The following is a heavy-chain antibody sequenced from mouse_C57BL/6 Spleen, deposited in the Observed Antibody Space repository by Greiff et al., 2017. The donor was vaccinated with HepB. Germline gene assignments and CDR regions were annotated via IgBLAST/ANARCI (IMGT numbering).Heavy chain of an antibody. D-gene: IGHD2-4*01. V-gene: IGHV1-81*01. CDR1: GYTFTSYG. CDR2: IYPRSGNT. Sequence: VKLVESGAELARPGASVKLSCKASGYTFTSYGISWVKQRTGQGLEWIGEIYPRSGNTYYNEKFKGKATLTADKSSSTAYMELRSLTSEDSAVYFCAYDYDGSWFAYWGQGTLVTVSA. J-gene: IGHJ3*01. CDR3: AYDYDGSWFAY.